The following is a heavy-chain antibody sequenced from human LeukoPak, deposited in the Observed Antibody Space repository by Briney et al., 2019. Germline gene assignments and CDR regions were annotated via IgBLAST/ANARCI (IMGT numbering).Heavy chain of an antibody. CDR3: ATDLGTSLRPKY. D-gene: IGHD1-1*01. CDR1: RYTLTELS. CDR2: FDPEDGET. V-gene: IGHV1-24*01. J-gene: IGHJ4*02. Sequence: GASVKVSCKVSRYTLTELSMHWVRQAPGKGLEWMGGFDPEDGETIYAQKFQGRVTMTEDSSADTAYMELSSLGSEDTAVYYCATDLGTSLRPKYWGQGTLVTVSS.